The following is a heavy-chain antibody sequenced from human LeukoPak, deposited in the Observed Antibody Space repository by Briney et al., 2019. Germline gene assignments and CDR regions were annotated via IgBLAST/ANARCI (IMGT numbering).Heavy chain of an antibody. J-gene: IGHJ5*02. CDR2: IFYRGRNN. V-gene: IGHV4-39*01. D-gene: IGHD4/OR15-4a*01. Sequence: SETLSLTCTVSGGSISSSSYYWGWIRQPPGKGLEWIGSIFYRGRNNYHNPSLTSRHTISIDTTKNQFSLKLASVTTADTAVYFCVRILTMRGYFDPWGQGALVTVSS. CDR1: GGSISSSSYY. CDR3: VRILTMRGYFDP.